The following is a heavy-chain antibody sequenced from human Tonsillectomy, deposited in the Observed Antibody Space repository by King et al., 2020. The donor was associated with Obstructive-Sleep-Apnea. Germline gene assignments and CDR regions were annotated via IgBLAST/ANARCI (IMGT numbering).Heavy chain of an antibody. V-gene: IGHV3-9*01. Sequence: VQLVESGGGLVQPGRSLRLSCAASGFNLEDYAMHWVRQVQGKGLEWGSVISWNSVNIGYADAVKGLFTITRDNDKNSLYLQMNSLRAEDTALYYCAKDMGFDTGGGFDYWGQGALVTVFS. CDR1: GFNLEDYA. CDR3: AKDMGFDTGGGFDY. J-gene: IGHJ4*02. D-gene: IGHD1-26*01. CDR2: ISWNSVNI.